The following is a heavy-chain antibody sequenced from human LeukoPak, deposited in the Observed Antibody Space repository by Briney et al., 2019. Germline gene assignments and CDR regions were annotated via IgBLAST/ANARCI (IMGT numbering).Heavy chain of an antibody. V-gene: IGHV3-30*02. J-gene: IGHJ6*03. D-gene: IGHD3-3*01. CDR1: GFTFSSYG. Sequence: GGSLRLSCAASGFTFSSYGMHWVRQAPGKGLEWVAFIRYDGSNKYYADSVKGRFTISRDNSKNTLYLQMNSLRAEDTAVYYCAKVGLRFLEWPMDVWGKGTTVTVSS. CDR3: AKVGLRFLEWPMDV. CDR2: IRYDGSNK.